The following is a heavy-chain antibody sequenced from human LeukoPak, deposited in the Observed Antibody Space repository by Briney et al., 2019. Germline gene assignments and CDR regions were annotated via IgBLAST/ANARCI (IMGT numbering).Heavy chain of an antibody. D-gene: IGHD1-26*01. CDR3: ARRIVGPTIGVDY. V-gene: IGHV5-51*01. J-gene: IGHJ4*02. CDR1: GYNCTNYW. CDR2: IYPDDSDT. Sequence: PGESLKISCKGSGYNCTNYWIGWVRQMPGKGLEWMGIIYPDDSDTRYGPSFEGQVTISADKSITTTYLQWSSLKTSDTAMYYCARRIVGPTIGVDYWGQGTLVTVSS.